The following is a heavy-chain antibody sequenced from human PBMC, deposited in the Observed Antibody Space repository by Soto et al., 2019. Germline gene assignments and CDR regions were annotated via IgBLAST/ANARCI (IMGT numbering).Heavy chain of an antibody. J-gene: IGHJ5*02. CDR1: GGSISSYY. CDR2: IYYRGRT. Sequence: PLYTLSLTCNVSGGSISSYYWSWIRQAPGKGLEWIGDIYYRGRTNYNPSLKRRVTISVDTSKNQFSLKLSSVPAADAAVYYCERDSSSWSGGFDPWGQGTLVSVS. D-gene: IGHD6-13*01. V-gene: IGHV4-59*01. CDR3: ERDSSSWSGGFDP.